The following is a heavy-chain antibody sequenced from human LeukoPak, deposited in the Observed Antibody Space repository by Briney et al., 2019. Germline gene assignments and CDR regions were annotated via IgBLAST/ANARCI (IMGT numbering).Heavy chain of an antibody. CDR2: IIPIFGTA. D-gene: IGHD3-10*01. CDR3: AREPRAGNWFDP. Sequence: SVKVSCKASGGTFSSYAISWVRQAPGQGLEWMGGIIPIFGTANYAQRFQGRVTITADESTSTAYMELSSLRSEDTAVYYCAREPRAGNWFDPWGQGTLVTVSS. J-gene: IGHJ5*02. CDR1: GGTFSSYA. V-gene: IGHV1-69*13.